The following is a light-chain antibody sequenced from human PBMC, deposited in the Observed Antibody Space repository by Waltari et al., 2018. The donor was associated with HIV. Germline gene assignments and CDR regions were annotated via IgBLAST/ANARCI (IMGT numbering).Light chain of an antibody. Sequence: DIQMTQSPSSLSASVGDRVTITCQASQDISNYLNWYQHKAGKAPKLLIYVASSLQSGVPSRFSGSGSGTDFTLTISSLQPEDFATYYCQQSYSTPLWTFGQGTKVEIE. CDR2: VAS. J-gene: IGKJ1*01. V-gene: IGKV1-39*01. CDR3: QQSYSTPLWT. CDR1: QDISNY.